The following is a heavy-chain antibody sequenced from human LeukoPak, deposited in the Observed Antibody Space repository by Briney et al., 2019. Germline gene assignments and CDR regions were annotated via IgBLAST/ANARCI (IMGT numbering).Heavy chain of an antibody. V-gene: IGHV5-51*01. CDR2: INLGDSDT. CDR3: ARRPYSGSPNWFDP. D-gene: IGHD1-26*01. CDR1: GHRFTNHW. J-gene: IGHJ5*02. Sequence: GESLKISCEVSGHRFTNHWICWVRQMPGKGLEWMGIINLGDSDTKYSPSFQGQVTISLDKSISTAYLQWRSLKASDTAMYYCARRPYSGSPNWFDPWGQGTLVTVSS.